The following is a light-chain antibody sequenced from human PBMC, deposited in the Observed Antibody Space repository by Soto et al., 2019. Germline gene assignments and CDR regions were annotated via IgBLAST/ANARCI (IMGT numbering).Light chain of an antibody. CDR2: SAS. Sequence: EIVLTQSPGTLSFSPGERATLSCRASQSLRSGYLAWYQQKPGQAPRLLIYSASNRATGIPDRFSGSVSGTDFTLTISRLEPEDFAVYYCQQYESPPPFIIGPWTKVDIK. CDR3: QQYESPPPFI. V-gene: IGKV3-20*01. CDR1: QSLRSGY. J-gene: IGKJ3*01.